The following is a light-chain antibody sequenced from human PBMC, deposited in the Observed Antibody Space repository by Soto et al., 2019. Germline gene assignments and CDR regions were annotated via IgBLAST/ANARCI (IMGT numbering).Light chain of an antibody. V-gene: IGLV2-14*01. CDR2: DVT. Sequence: QSALTQPASVSGSPGQSITISCTGRSSDIGGYNYVSWYQQHTGKAPKLIIYDVTYRPSGPSYRFSAAKSGSTASLTISGLQPEDEADYSCSSYSGSTTHIPFGGGTQLTVL. J-gene: IGLJ2*01. CDR1: SSDIGGYNY. CDR3: SSYSGSTTHIP.